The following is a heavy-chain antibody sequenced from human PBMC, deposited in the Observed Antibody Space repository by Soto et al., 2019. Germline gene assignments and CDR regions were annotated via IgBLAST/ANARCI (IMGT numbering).Heavy chain of an antibody. CDR3: ARGPSRLLTGDSFA. Sequence: GASVKFSCKASGGTFNSYGISWVRQALGQGLDWMGVIIPLYGTVNYAQKFQGRVSITADKSTSTAYMDLNSLRSDDTAVYYCARGPSRLLTGDSFAWGQGTLVTVSS. CDR2: IIPLYGTV. D-gene: IGHD7-27*01. J-gene: IGHJ5*02. V-gene: IGHV1-69*06. CDR1: GGTFNSYG.